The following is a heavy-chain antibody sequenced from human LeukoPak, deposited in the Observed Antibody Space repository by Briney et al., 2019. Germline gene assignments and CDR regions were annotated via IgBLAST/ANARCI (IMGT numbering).Heavy chain of an antibody. CDR3: AKDDVAIVVVPAAAFDY. D-gene: IGHD2-2*01. CDR1: GFTFSSYG. Sequence: GRSLRLSCAASGFTFSSYGMHWVRQAPGKGLEWVAVISYDGSNKYYADSVKGRLTISRDNSKNTLYLQMNSLRAEDTAVYYCAKDDVAIVVVPAAAFDYWGQGTLVTVSS. V-gene: IGHV3-30*18. CDR2: ISYDGSNK. J-gene: IGHJ4*02.